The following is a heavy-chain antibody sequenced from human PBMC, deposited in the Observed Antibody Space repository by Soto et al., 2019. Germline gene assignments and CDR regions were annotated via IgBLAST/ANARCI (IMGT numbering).Heavy chain of an antibody. D-gene: IGHD1-26*01. CDR1: GFTFSTYT. CDR3: AREDGVVGATSDFDY. Sequence: GGSLRLSCAASGFTFSTYTMKWVGQSPGKGLEWVASINGRSNYKYYADSMKGRFTISRDNANNSLYLQMNSLRAEHTAVYFRAREDGVVGATSDFDYWGQGALVTVSS. CDR2: INGRSNYK. V-gene: IGHV3-21*01. J-gene: IGHJ4*02.